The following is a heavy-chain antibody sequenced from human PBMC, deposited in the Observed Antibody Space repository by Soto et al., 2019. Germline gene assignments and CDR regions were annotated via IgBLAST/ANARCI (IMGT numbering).Heavy chain of an antibody. CDR3: AREGVAPYYYSGMAV. V-gene: IGHV1-18*01. CDR2: ISTYNGDT. D-gene: IGHD5-12*01. CDR1: GYTFTRSG. Sequence: GASVKVSCKASGYTFTRSGISWVRQAPGQGLEWMGWISTYNGDTNYAQTFQGRVTMTTDTSTSTVHMEVRSLRSDDTAVYYCAREGVAPYYYSGMAVWGQGTPVTVSS. J-gene: IGHJ6*02.